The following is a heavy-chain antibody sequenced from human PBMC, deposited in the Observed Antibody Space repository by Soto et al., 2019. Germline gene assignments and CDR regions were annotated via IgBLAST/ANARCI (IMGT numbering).Heavy chain of an antibody. J-gene: IGHJ4*02. D-gene: IGHD4-17*01. V-gene: IGHV4-61*01. CDR2: IYYSGST. CDR3: ARVYGDSIDY. Sequence: PSETLSLTCTVSGGSVSSGSYYLSWIRQPPGKGLEWIGYIYYSGSTNYNPSLKSRVTISVDTSKNQFSLKLSSVTAADTAVYYCARVYGDSIDYWGQGTLVTVSS. CDR1: GGSVSSGSYY.